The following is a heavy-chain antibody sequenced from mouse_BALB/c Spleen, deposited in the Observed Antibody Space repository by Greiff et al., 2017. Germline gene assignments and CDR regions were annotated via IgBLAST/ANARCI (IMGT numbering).Heavy chain of an antibody. Sequence: VNVVESGAELMKPGASVKISCKATGYTFSSYWIEWVKQRPGHGLEWIGEILPGSGSTNYNEKFKGKATFTADTSSNTAYMQLSSLTSEDSAVYYCARGDNYDGFAYWGQGTLVTVSA. CDR2: ILPGSGST. CDR1: GYTFSSYW. CDR3: ARGDNYDGFAY. V-gene: IGHV1-9*01. D-gene: IGHD1-3*01. J-gene: IGHJ3*01.